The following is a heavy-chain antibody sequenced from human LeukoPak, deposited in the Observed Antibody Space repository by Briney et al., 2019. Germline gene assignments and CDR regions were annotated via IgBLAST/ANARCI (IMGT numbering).Heavy chain of an antibody. CDR2: IKQDGSEI. D-gene: IGHD6-13*01. CDR3: ARDPGIAAAGTVGYFDY. Sequence: GGSLRLSCAASGFTFNNYWMSWVRQAPGKGLEWVANIKQDGSEIHYVDSVKGRFTISRDNAKNSLFLQMSSLRAEDTAVYYCARDPGIAAAGTVGYFDYWGQGILVTVSS. J-gene: IGHJ4*02. CDR1: GFTFNNYW. V-gene: IGHV3-7*01.